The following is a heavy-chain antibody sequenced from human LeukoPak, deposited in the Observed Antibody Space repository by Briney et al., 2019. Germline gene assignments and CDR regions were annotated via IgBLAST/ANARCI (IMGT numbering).Heavy chain of an antibody. D-gene: IGHD2-15*01. CDR3: AMVAANLYYYYGMDV. CDR1: GYTFTSYA. CDR2: INAGIGNT. J-gene: IGHJ6*02. V-gene: IGHV1-3*01. Sequence: ASVKVSCKASGYTFTSYAMHWVRQAPGQRLEWMGWINAGIGNTKYSQKFQGRVTITRDTSASTAYMELSSLRSEDTAVYYCAMVAANLYYYYGMDVWGQGTTVTVSS.